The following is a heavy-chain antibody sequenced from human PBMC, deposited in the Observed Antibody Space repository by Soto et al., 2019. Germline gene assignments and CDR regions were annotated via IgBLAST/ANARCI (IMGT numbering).Heavy chain of an antibody. J-gene: IGHJ4*02. D-gene: IGHD3-22*01. Sequence: PSETLSLTCTVSGGSISSYYWSWIRQPPGKGLEWIGYIYYSGSTNYNPSLKSRVTISVDTSKNQFSLKLSSVTAADTAVYYCARQIPYYYDSSGQYYFDYWGQGTLVTVSS. CDR2: IYYSGST. V-gene: IGHV4-59*01. CDR3: ARQIPYYYDSSGQYYFDY. CDR1: GGSISSYY.